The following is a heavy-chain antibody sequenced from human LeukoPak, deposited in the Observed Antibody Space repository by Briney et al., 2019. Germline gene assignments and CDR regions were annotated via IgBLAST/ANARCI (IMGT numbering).Heavy chain of an antibody. V-gene: IGHV3-48*02. J-gene: IGHJ6*02. D-gene: IGHD6-19*01. CDR2: ISSSSNTI. CDR3: ARDRSSGWQGLVDV. CDR1: GFTFSSYG. Sequence: GGSLRLSCAASGFTFSSYGMNWVRQAPGKGLEWVSYISSSSNTIYYADSVMGRFTISRDNAKNSLYLQMNSLSDEDTAVYYCARDRSSGWQGLVDVWGQGTTVTVSS.